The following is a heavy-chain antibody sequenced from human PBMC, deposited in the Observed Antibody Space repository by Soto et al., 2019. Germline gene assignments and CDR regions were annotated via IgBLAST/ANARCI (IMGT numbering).Heavy chain of an antibody. CDR3: AREGSGYNF. CDR1: GGTFSSFG. V-gene: IGHV1-69*01. J-gene: IGHJ1*01. D-gene: IGHD5-12*01. Sequence: VKVSCKASGGTFSSFGISWVRQAPGQGLEWMGGIIPVFGRPNYAQRFRGRLTITADESTNTCYMELIDLESEDTAVYYCAREGSGYNFWGHGTQVTVSS. CDR2: IIPVFGRP.